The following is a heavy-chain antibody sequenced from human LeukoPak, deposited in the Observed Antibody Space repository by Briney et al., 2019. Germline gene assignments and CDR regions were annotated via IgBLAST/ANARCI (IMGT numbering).Heavy chain of an antibody. J-gene: IGHJ4*02. CDR3: TRGPDPDSGSYLXDY. D-gene: IGHD3-22*01. CDR2: IRSKAYGGTT. CDR1: GFTFGDYA. V-gene: IGHV3-49*04. Sequence: GGSLRLSCTASGFTFGDYAMSWVRQAPGKGLEWVGFIRSKAYGGTTEYAASVKGRFTISRDDSKSIAYLQMNSLKTEDTAVYYCTRGPDPDSGSYLXDYWXXXTXXTVSX.